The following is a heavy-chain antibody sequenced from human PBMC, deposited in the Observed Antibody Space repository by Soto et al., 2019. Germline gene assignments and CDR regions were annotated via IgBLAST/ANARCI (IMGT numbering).Heavy chain of an antibody. J-gene: IGHJ4*02. D-gene: IGHD2-15*01. CDR1: GFTFSTYN. CDR3: ARGVDCSGGRCVLAY. V-gene: IGHV3-21*06. Sequence: EVQLVESGGGLVQPGGSLRLSCAASGFTFSTYNMNWVRQAPGKGLEWVSYISSSSTYIYYADSVKGRFAISRDNAKDPGYLQRDSRRAEDTAVHYCARGVDCSGGRCVLAYWGQGTLVTVSS. CDR2: ISSSSTYI.